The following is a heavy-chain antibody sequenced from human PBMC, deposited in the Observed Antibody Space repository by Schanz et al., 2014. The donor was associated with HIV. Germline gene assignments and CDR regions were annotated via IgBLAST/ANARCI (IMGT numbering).Heavy chain of an antibody. CDR2: IGQSGST. Sequence: QVRLQQWGAGLLKPSETLTLTCAVYGDSLTDNYWTWIHQSPEKGLEWIGEIGQSGSTNYNPSLKSRVPISVDPSKNQFPLKLNSVTAADTAVYYCARVGYYYGWGSSFPVAYWSQGTLVSVSS. V-gene: IGHV4-34*01. D-gene: IGHD3-10*01. J-gene: IGHJ4*02. CDR1: GDSLTDNY. CDR3: ARVGYYYGWGSSFPVAY.